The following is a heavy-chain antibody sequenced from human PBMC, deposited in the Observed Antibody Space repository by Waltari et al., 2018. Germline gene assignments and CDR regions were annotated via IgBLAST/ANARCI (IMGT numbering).Heavy chain of an antibody. J-gene: IGHJ6*03. V-gene: IGHV4-34*01. CDR3: ARDFQNYDFWSGYSHLGYMDV. CDR2: INHSGST. CDR1: GGSFSGYY. Sequence: QVQLQQWGAGLLKPSETLSLTCAVYGGSFSGYYWRWIRQPPGKGLEWIGEINHSGSTNYNPSLKSRVTISVDTSKNQFSLKLSSVTAADTAVYYCARDFQNYDFWSGYSHLGYMDVWGKGTTVTISS. D-gene: IGHD3-3*01.